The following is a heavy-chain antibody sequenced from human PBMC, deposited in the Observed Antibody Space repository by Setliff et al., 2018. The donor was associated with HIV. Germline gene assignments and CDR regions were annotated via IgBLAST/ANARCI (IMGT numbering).Heavy chain of an antibody. CDR2: ISSSSNTI. CDR3: ARLGYCTGGSCYYYYMDV. Sequence: PGGSLRLSCADSGFTFTTYSMDWVRQAPGKGLEWVPYISSSSNTIYYADSVKGRFTISRDNAKNSLYLQMNSLRAEDTAVYYCARLGYCTGGSCYYYYMDVWGKGTTVTVSS. V-gene: IGHV3-48*01. J-gene: IGHJ6*03. D-gene: IGHD2-15*01. CDR1: GFTFTTYS.